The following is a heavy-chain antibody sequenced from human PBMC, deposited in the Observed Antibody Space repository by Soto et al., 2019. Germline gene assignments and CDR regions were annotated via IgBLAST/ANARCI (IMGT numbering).Heavy chain of an antibody. CDR3: AKAAGTDYYYGMDV. Sequence: QVQLVESGGGVVQPGRSLRLSCAASGFTFSSYGMRWVRQAPGKGLEWVAVISYDGSNKYYADSVKGRFTISRDNSKNTLYLQMNSLRAEDTAVYYCAKAAGTDYYYGMDVWGQGTTVTVSS. D-gene: IGHD6-13*01. J-gene: IGHJ6*02. CDR1: GFTFSSYG. CDR2: ISYDGSNK. V-gene: IGHV3-30*18.